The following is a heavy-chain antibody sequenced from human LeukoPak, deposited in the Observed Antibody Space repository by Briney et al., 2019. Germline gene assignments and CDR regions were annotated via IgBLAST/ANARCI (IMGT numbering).Heavy chain of an antibody. J-gene: IGHJ6*03. CDR3: AKDLSPLLAVAGYMDV. Sequence: GGSLRLSCAASGFTFSSCVMHWVRQAPGKGLEWGAFIRYDGSNKYYADSVKGRFTISRDNSKNTLYLQMNSLRAEDTAVYYCAKDLSPLLAVAGYMDVWGKGTTVTVSS. D-gene: IGHD6-19*01. CDR2: IRYDGSNK. CDR1: GFTFSSCV. V-gene: IGHV3-30*02.